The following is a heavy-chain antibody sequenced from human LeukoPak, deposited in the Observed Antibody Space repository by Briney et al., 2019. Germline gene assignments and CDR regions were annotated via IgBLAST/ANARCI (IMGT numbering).Heavy chain of an antibody. CDR3: AKIASWRGYYFDY. CDR2: ISYDGSNK. CDR1: GFTFSSYA. J-gene: IGHJ4*02. V-gene: IGHV3-30-3*02. D-gene: IGHD2-21*01. Sequence: GGSLRLSCAASGFTFSSYAMHWVRQAPGKGLEWVAVISYDGSNKYYADSVKGRFTISRDNSKNTLYLQMNSLRAEDTAVYYCAKIASWRGYYFDYWGQGTLVTVSS.